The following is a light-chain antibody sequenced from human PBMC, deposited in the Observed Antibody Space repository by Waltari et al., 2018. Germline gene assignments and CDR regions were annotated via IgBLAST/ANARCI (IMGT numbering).Light chain of an antibody. CDR1: SSNIGSNT. CDR3: AAWDDSLNGWV. V-gene: IGLV1-44*01. CDR2: RNN. Sequence: QSVLTQPPSASGTPGQRVTISCSGSSSNIGSNTVNWYQQLPGTAPKLLIYRNNQRPSGFPDRCSGSKSGTSASLAISGLQSEDEADYYCAAWDDSLNGWVFGGGTKLTVL. J-gene: IGLJ3*02.